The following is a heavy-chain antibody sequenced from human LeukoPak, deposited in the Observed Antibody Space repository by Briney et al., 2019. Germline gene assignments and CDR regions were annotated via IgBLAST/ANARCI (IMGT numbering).Heavy chain of an antibody. Sequence: SETLSLTCTVSGDSISSYYWSWIRQPPGKGLEWIGYIYYSGSTNYNPSLKSRVTISVDTSKSQFSLKLSSVTAADTAVYYCARLTDYYDSSGLDYWGQGTLVTISS. J-gene: IGHJ4*02. V-gene: IGHV4-59*12. CDR2: IYYSGST. CDR3: ARLTDYYDSSGLDY. CDR1: GDSISSYY. D-gene: IGHD3-22*01.